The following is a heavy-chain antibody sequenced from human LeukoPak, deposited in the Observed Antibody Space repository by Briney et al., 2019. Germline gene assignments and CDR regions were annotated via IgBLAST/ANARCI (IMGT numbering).Heavy chain of an antibody. Sequence: ASVKVSCKASGYTFTGYYIHWVRQPPRQGRGWMGWINPNSGGTTYAQNFQGRVTITRDTSISTAYMKLSRLTSDDTAVYYCAREDGHSPDPWGQGTLVTVSS. CDR3: AREDGHSPDP. J-gene: IGHJ5*02. D-gene: IGHD5-24*01. CDR1: GYTFTGYY. V-gene: IGHV1-2*02. CDR2: INPNSGGT.